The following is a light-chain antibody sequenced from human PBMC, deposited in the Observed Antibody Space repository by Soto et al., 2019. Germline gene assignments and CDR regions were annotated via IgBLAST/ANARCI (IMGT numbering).Light chain of an antibody. Sequence: QSVLTQPASVSGSPGRSITISCTGTSSDVGSYNLVSWYQQHPGKAPKLMIYEGSKRPSGVSNRFSGSKSGNTASLTISGLQAEDEADYYCCAYAGSNTLVFGGGTKLTVL. CDR1: SSDVGSYNL. CDR2: EGS. J-gene: IGLJ2*01. V-gene: IGLV2-23*01. CDR3: CAYAGSNTLV.